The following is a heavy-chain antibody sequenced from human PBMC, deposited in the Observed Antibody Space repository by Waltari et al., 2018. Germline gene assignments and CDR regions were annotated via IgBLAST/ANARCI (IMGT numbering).Heavy chain of an antibody. CDR3: ASAYSSSLLGAFDI. V-gene: IGHV4-39*07. CDR1: GGSISTSSYY. CDR2: IYYSGST. D-gene: IGHD6-13*01. Sequence: QLQLQESGPGLVEPSETLSLTCTVSGGSISTSSYYLGWIRQPQGKWLEWFWCIYYSGSTYYNPSLKGRVTRSVDTSKNQFSLKLSSVTAADTAVYYCASAYSSSLLGAFDIWGQGTMVTVSS. J-gene: IGHJ3*02.